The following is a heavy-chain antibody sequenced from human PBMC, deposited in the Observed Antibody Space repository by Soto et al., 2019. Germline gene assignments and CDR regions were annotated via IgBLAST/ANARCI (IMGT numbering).Heavy chain of an antibody. V-gene: IGHV6-1*01. D-gene: IGHD3-9*01. CDR2: TYYRSKWYN. Sequence: PSQTLSLTCAISGDSVSSNSAAWNWIRQSPSRGLEWLGRTYYRSKWYNDYAVSVKSRITINPDTSKNQFSLQLNSVTPEDTAVYYCAREGYDILTGYYNPSYYYYGMDVWGQGTTVTVSS. CDR1: GDSVSSNSAA. J-gene: IGHJ6*02. CDR3: AREGYDILTGYYNPSYYYYGMDV.